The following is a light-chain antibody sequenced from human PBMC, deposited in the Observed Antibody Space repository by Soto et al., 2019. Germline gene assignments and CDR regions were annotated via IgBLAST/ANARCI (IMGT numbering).Light chain of an antibody. CDR3: QQHYSRVS. V-gene: IGKV1-5*03. CDR2: KTS. Sequence: DIQMTQSPSIVSASLGDTATITCRASQAVNPWLAWHQQKPGKVPRVLIYKTSELENGVPSRFSSSGSAADFTLTIANLPADDFVSYYCQQHYSRVSFGQGTKV. J-gene: IGKJ1*01. CDR1: QAVNPW.